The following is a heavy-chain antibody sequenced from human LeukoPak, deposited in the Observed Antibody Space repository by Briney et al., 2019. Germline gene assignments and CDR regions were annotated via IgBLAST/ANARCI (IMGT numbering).Heavy chain of an antibody. Sequence: GGSLRLSCAASGFIFSSAWMTWVRQAPGKGLEWVGHIKNKTNGGTTDYAAPVKGRFIISRDDSKNTLYLQMNSLRTEDTAVYYCARGLWSSNSFYQGPFGYLGQGMFVTGSS. CDR1: GFIFSSAW. J-gene: IGHJ4*02. CDR2: IKNKTNGGTT. V-gene: IGHV3-15*01. CDR3: ARGLWSSNSFYQGPFGY. D-gene: IGHD2-2*01.